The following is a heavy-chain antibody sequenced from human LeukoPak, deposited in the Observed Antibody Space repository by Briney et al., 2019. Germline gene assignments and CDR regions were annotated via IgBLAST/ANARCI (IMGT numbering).Heavy chain of an antibody. J-gene: IGHJ3*02. CDR1: GFTFNSYS. CDR3: ARAYYYDSSGDDAFDI. V-gene: IGHV3-21*01. Sequence: GGSLRLSCAASGFTFNSYSMNWVRQTPGKGLEWVSSISSSSGYINYADSVKGRFTVSRDNAENSLYLQMNSLRTEDTAVYYCARAYYYDSSGDDAFDIWGQGTMVTVSS. D-gene: IGHD3-22*01. CDR2: ISSSSGYI.